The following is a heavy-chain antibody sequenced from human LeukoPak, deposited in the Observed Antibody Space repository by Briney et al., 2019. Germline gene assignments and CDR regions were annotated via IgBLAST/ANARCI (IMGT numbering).Heavy chain of an antibody. V-gene: IGHV3-7*01. CDR3: ARGYSSGHTGY. CDR1: GFTFSSYW. CDR2: IKQDGSEK. Sequence: GGSLRLSCAASGFTFSSYWMSWVRQAPGKGLEWVANIKQDGSEKYYVDSVKGRFTISRDNAKNSPYLQMNSLRAEDTAVYYCARGYSSGHTGYWGQGTLVTVSS. J-gene: IGHJ4*02. D-gene: IGHD6-19*01.